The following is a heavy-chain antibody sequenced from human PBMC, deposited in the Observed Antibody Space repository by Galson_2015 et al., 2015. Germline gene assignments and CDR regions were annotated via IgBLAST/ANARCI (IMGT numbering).Heavy chain of an antibody. CDR2: ISSSSSTI. J-gene: IGHJ5*02. Sequence: SLRLSCAASGFTFSSYSMNWVRQAPGKGLEWVSYISSSSSTIYYADSVKGRFTISRDNAKNSLYLQMNSLRDEDTAVYYCARESLGYSGYDDWFDPWGQGTLVTVSS. V-gene: IGHV3-48*02. CDR3: ARESLGYSGYDDWFDP. CDR1: GFTFSSYS. D-gene: IGHD5-12*01.